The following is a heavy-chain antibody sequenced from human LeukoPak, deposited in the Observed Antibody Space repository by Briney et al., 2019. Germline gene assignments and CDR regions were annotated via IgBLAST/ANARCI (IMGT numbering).Heavy chain of an antibody. CDR1: GFTFSNYE. D-gene: IGHD3-16*01. Sequence: GGSLRLSCAASGFTFSNYEMNWVRQAPGKGLEWVSFIYSAGSTHYSDSVKGRFTISIDNSKNTLYLQMNSLRAEDTAVYYCARRAGAYTHPYDYWGQGTLVTVS. CDR3: ARRAGAYTHPYDY. V-gene: IGHV3-53*01. CDR2: IYSAGST. J-gene: IGHJ4*02.